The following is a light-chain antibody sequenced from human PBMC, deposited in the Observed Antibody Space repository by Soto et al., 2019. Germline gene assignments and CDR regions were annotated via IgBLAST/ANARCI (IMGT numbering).Light chain of an antibody. CDR2: GAS. Sequence: EVVMTQSPATLSVSPGERATLSCRASQRISSNLAWYQQKPGQAPRLLIYGASTRATGIPARFSGTGSGTEFTLTISSLQSEDFAVYYCQHYNHWLWTFGQGTKVDIK. J-gene: IGKJ1*01. CDR1: QRISSN. CDR3: QHYNHWLWT. V-gene: IGKV3-15*01.